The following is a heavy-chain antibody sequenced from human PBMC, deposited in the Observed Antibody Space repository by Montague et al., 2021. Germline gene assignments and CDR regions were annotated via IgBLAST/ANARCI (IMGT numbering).Heavy chain of an antibody. D-gene: IGHD2-21*02. J-gene: IGHJ3*02. CDR3: ARRMGFVVVTEDDAFDI. V-gene: IGHV4-39*01. CDR2: IYYSGST. Sequence: SETLSLTCTVSGGSISSTSYYWGWIRQPPGTGLEWIGSIYYSGSTYYNPSLKSRVTISADTSKNQFSLRLRSVTAADTAVYYCARRMGFVVVTEDDAFDIWGQGTMVTVSS. CDR1: GGSISSTSYY.